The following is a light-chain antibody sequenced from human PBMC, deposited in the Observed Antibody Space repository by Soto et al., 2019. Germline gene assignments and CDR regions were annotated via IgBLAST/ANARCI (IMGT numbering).Light chain of an antibody. J-gene: IGLJ2*01. V-gene: IGLV2-14*01. CDR1: SSDVGGYNY. CDR3: SSLTGSSTSVL. CDR2: GVT. Sequence: QSALTQPASVSGSPGQSITISCTGTSSDVGGYNYVSWYQQHPGQAPKLMIYGVTNRPSGISNRFSGSKSGNTASLTISGPQAEDEADYYCSSLTGSSTSVLFGGGTQLTVL.